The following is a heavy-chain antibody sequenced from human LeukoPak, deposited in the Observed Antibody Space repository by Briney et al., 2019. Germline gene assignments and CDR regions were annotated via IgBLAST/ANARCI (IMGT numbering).Heavy chain of an antibody. CDR3: ARVLGWFTTDY. CDR2: IYHSGST. J-gene: IGHJ4*02. Sequence: SETLSLSCTVSGYSISSGYYWGWIRQPPGKGLEWIGSIYHSGSTYYNPSLKSRVTISVDTSKNQFSLKLSSVTAADTAVYYCARVLGWFTTDYWGQGTLVTVSS. CDR1: GYSISSGYY. V-gene: IGHV4-38-2*02. D-gene: IGHD6-19*01.